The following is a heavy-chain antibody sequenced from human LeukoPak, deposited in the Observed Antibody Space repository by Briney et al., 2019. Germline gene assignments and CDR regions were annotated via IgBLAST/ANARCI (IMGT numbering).Heavy chain of an antibody. Sequence: SQTLSLTCTVSGGSISSGCYYWSWIRQHPGKGLEWLVYIYYSGSTYYNPSLKSRVTISVDTSKNQFSLKLSSVTAADTAVYYCARDARYDSSGYYYDYWGQGTLVTVSS. J-gene: IGHJ4*02. D-gene: IGHD3-22*01. CDR1: GGSISSGCYY. V-gene: IGHV4-31*03. CDR3: ARDARYDSSGYYYDY. CDR2: IYYSGST.